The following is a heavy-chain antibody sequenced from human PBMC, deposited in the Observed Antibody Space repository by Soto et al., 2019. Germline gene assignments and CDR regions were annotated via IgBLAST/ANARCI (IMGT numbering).Heavy chain of an antibody. Sequence: QVQLVQSGAEVKKPGSSVKVSCKASGGTFSSYAISWVRQAPGQGLEWMGGIIPIFGTANYAQKFQGRVTITADKSTSTAYMELSSLRSEDTAVYYCARDHDDGGNSLVGPWDYYYGMDVWGQGTTVTVSS. CDR1: GGTFSSYA. J-gene: IGHJ6*02. V-gene: IGHV1-69*06. D-gene: IGHD4-17*01. CDR2: IIPIFGTA. CDR3: ARDHDDGGNSLVGPWDYYYGMDV.